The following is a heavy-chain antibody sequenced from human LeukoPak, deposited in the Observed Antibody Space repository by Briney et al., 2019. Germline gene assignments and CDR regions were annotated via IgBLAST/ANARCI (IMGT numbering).Heavy chain of an antibody. J-gene: IGHJ4*02. D-gene: IGHD3-3*01. Sequence: SQTLSLTCAISGDSVSSNSAAWNWIRQSPSRGLEWLGRTYYRSKWYNDYAVSVKSRITINPDTSKNQFSLQLNSVTPEDTAVYYCARVGLDFWSGYSSFDYWGRGTLVTVSS. V-gene: IGHV6-1*01. CDR2: TYYRSKWYN. CDR1: GDSVSSNSAA. CDR3: ARVGLDFWSGYSSFDY.